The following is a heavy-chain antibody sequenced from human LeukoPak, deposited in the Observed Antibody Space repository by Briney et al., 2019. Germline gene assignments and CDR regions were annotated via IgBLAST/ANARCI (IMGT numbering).Heavy chain of an antibody. J-gene: IGHJ4*02. CDR2: ISYDGSNK. Sequence: GGSLRLSCAASGFTFSSYGMHWVRQAPGKGLEWVAVISYDGSNKYYADSVKGRFAISRDNSKNTLYLQMNSLRAEDTAVYYCAKVKIAAASHFDYWGQGTLVTVSS. D-gene: IGHD6-13*01. CDR3: AKVKIAAASHFDY. V-gene: IGHV3-30*18. CDR1: GFTFSSYG.